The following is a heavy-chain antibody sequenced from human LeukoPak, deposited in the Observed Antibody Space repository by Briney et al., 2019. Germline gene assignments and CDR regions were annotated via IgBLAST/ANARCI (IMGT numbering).Heavy chain of an antibody. D-gene: IGHD3-22*01. J-gene: IGHJ4*02. CDR2: INPSGGST. CDR1: GYTFTSYY. V-gene: IGHV1-46*01. Sequence: ASVKVSCKASGYTFTSYYMHWVRQAPGQGLEWMGIINPSGGSTSYAQKFQGRVTMTRDTSTSTVYMELSSLRSEDTAVYYCARVHMRDSSGYYYQTPNYPNYFDYWGQGTLVTVSS. CDR3: ARVHMRDSSGYYYQTPNYPNYFDY.